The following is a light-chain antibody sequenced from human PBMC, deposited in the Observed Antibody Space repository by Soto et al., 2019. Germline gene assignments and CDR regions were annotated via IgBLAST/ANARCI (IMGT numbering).Light chain of an antibody. Sequence: DIQMTQSPSTLSASVGDRDTITCRASQYIHNYLAWYQQKPGEAPKRLIYEAANLESGVPSRFSGRGTGTEFSLTISSLQPDDFATYYCQQSNNYPWSFGQGPRVEI. CDR1: QYIHNY. J-gene: IGKJ1*01. V-gene: IGKV1-5*03. CDR2: EAA. CDR3: QQSNNYPWS.